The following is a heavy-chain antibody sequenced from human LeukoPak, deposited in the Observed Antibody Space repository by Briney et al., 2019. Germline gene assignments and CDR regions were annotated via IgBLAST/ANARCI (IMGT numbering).Heavy chain of an antibody. CDR3: AANTYGLDP. D-gene: IGHD4-17*01. Sequence: ASEKVSCKASGYTFSNYDIIWVRQATGQGLEGMAWMSRNSGYTAYAQNFQGRVLLTGDTSINTAYMYVSSLTSEETAGCDCAANTYGLDPWGQGTQVTVSS. CDR1: GYTFSNYD. V-gene: IGHV1-8*01. CDR2: MSRNSGYT. J-gene: IGHJ5*02.